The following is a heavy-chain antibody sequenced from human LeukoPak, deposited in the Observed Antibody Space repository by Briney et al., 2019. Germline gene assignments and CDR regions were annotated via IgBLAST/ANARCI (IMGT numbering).Heavy chain of an antibody. CDR2: IYSGGGT. CDR3: ARAVGVTAIHNAFDI. V-gene: IGHV3-66*02. J-gene: IGHJ3*02. D-gene: IGHD2-21*02. CDR1: GFTVSSNY. Sequence: PGGSLRLSCAASGFTVSSNYMSWVRQAPGKGLEWVSVIYSGGGTDYADSVKGRFTIFRDNSKNTLYLQMNSLRAEDTAVYYCARAVGVTAIHNAFDIWGQGTMVTVSS.